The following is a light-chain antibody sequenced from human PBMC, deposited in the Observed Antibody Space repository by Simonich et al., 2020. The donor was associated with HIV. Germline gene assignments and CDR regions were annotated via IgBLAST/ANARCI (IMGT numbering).Light chain of an antibody. Sequence: QSALTQPASVSGSPGQSITISCTGTSSDVGGYNYVSWYQQHPGKAPKLMIYDVSKWPSGVPDRFSGSKSGNTASLTISGLQAEDEADYYCSSCTSSSTLVFGGGTKLTVL. CDR3: SSCTSSSTLV. V-gene: IGLV2-14*01. J-gene: IGLJ2*01. CDR2: DVS. CDR1: SSDVGGYNY.